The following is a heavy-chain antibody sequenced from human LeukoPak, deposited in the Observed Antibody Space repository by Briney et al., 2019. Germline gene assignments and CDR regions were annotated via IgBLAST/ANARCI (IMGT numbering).Heavy chain of an antibody. CDR3: ARASWRGDGDCTDY. J-gene: IGHJ4*02. Sequence: SETLSLTCTVSGGSISSGSYYWSWIRQPAGKGLEWIARIYTSGSTDYNPSLKSRVTISMDTPKNQFSLKLTSVTAADTAVYYCARASWRGDGDCTDYWGQGTLVTVSS. CDR2: IYTSGST. CDR1: GGSISSGSYY. D-gene: IGHD2-21*02. V-gene: IGHV4-61*02.